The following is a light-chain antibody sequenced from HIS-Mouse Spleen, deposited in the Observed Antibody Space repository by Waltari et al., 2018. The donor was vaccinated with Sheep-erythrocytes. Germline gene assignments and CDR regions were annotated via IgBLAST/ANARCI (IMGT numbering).Light chain of an antibody. V-gene: IGLV2-11*01. J-gene: IGLJ2*01. Sequence: QSALAPPRSVFGSPGPSVTISCADSRTNGGGYNYLSWYQQHPGKAPKLMIYDVSKRPSGVPERFSGSKSGNTASLTISGLQAEDEADYYCCSYASSYTFVVFGGGTKLTVL. CDR2: DVS. CDR3: CSYASSYTFVV. CDR1: RTNGGGYNY.